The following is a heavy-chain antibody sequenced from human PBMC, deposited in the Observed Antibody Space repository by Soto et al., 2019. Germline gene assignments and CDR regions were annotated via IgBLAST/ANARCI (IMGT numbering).Heavy chain of an antibody. Sequence: GGSLRLSCGASGFILENFVMSWVGQAPGKGLEWISSISVSGFKKYYADSVKGRFTISRDNSKSTVYLELNNLSAEDTAVYHCAKNQGVELVPLATVDWFDPWGQGSVVTVS. CDR1: GFILENFV. CDR2: ISVSGFKK. V-gene: IGHV3-23*01. D-gene: IGHD1-26*01. CDR3: AKNQGVELVPLATVDWFDP. J-gene: IGHJ5*02.